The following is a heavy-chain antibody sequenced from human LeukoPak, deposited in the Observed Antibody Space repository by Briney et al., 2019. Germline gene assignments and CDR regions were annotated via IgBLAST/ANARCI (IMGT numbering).Heavy chain of an antibody. Sequence: GGSLRLSCAASGFTFDDYAMHWVRQAPGKGLEWVSGISWNSGSIGYADSVKGRFTISRDNAKNSLYLQMNSLRAEDMALYYCAKDLSSQGYYMDVWGKGTTVTVSS. CDR2: ISWNSGSI. V-gene: IGHV3-9*03. CDR3: AKDLSSQGYYMDV. CDR1: GFTFDDYA. J-gene: IGHJ6*03.